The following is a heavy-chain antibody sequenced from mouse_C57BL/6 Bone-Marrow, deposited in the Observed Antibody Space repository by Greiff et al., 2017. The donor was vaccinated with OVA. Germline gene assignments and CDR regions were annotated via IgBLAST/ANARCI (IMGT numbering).Heavy chain of an antibody. J-gene: IGHJ2*01. Sequence: QVQLKQPGAELVRPGFSVKLSCKASGYTFTSYWMVWVKQRLGQGLEWIGNIYPSDSETHYNQKFMDRATLTVDKSSSTAYMQLGSLTSEDSAVYCCARWGSSRLFDYWGQGTTLTVSS. V-gene: IGHV1-61*01. CDR1: GYTFTSYW. CDR2: IYPSDSET. CDR3: ARWGSSRLFDY. D-gene: IGHD1-1*01.